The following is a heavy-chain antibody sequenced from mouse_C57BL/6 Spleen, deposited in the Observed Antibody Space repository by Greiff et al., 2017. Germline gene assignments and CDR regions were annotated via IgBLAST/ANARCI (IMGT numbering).Heavy chain of an antibody. J-gene: IGHJ1*03. CDR3: ARTPLYDVYYDWYFDV. Sequence: QVQLQQSGAELVRPGTSVKVSCKASGYAFTNYLLEWVKQRPGQGLEWIGVINPGSGGTNYNEKFKGKATLTADKSSSTAYMQLSSLPSEDSAVYFCARTPLYDVYYDWYFDVWGTGTTVTVSS. CDR1: GYAFTNYL. D-gene: IGHD2-3*01. CDR2: INPGSGGT. V-gene: IGHV1-54*01.